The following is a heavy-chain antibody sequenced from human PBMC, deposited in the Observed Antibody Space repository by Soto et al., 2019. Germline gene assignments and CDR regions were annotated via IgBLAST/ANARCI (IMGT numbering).Heavy chain of an antibody. D-gene: IGHD5-18*01. CDR3: ATNSYGYVSTYYFDY. CDR2: ISYDASTK. CDR1: GFTFNSYA. Sequence: VQLVESGGGVVQPGRSLRLSCAASGFTFNSYAMHWVRQAPGKGLEWVAVISYDASTKNYADSVKGRFTISRDNSKNTLYLQMNSLRAEDTAVYYCATNSYGYVSTYYFDYWGQGTLVTVSS. J-gene: IGHJ4*02. V-gene: IGHV3-30*03.